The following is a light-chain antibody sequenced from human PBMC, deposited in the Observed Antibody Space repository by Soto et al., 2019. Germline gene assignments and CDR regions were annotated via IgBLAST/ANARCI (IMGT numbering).Light chain of an antibody. CDR3: QQYNSWPLT. CDR1: QSVSSN. V-gene: IGKV3D-15*01. Sequence: RTKSPATLSVSPGERATLSCRASQSVSSNLAWYQQKPGQPPRLLVYDISTRATGIPTRFSGSGSGTEFTLTISSLQSEDFAVYYCQQYNSWPLTFGGGTKAAIK. CDR2: DIS. J-gene: IGKJ4*01.